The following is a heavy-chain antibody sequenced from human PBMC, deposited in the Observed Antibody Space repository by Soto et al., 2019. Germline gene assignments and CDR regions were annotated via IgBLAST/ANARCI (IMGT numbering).Heavy chain of an antibody. CDR3: ARVPYYYDSSGYSYWYFDL. CDR1: GFTFSSYW. V-gene: IGHV3-7*03. D-gene: IGHD3-22*01. Sequence: GGSLRLSCAASGFTFSSYWMSWVRQAPGKGLEWVANIKQDGSEKYYVDSVKGRFTISRDNAKNSPYLQMNSLRAEDTAVYYCARVPYYYDSSGYSYWYFDLWGRGTLVTVSS. J-gene: IGHJ2*01. CDR2: IKQDGSEK.